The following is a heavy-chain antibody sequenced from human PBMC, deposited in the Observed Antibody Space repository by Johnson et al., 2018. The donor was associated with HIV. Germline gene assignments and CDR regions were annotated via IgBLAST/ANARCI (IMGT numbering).Heavy chain of an antibody. D-gene: IGHD6-13*01. CDR2: ISGTVGST. Sequence: VQLVESGGGLVKPGGSLRLSCAASGFTFSSYAMSWVRQAPGKGLEWVSAISGTVGSTYYADSVTGRLPISRANSKNTLYLQMNSLRAEDTAVYCGARDYGRGSRSGNWQQLATDAFDIWGQGTMVTVSS. V-gene: IGHV3-23*04. CDR1: GFTFSSYA. J-gene: IGHJ3*02. CDR3: ARDYGRGSRSGNWQQLATDAFDI.